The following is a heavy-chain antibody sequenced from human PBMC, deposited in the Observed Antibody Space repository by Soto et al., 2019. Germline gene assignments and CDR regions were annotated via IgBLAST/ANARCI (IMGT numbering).Heavy chain of an antibody. CDR1: GGSFSGYY. D-gene: IGHD2-8*02. V-gene: IGHV4-34*01. CDR3: ARDKITGLFDY. CDR2: INHSGST. Sequence: QVQLQQWGAGLLKPSETLSLTCAVYGGSFSGYYWTRIRQPPGTGLEWIGEINHSGSTHYNPSLKSRVIRSVDTSKNQFSLKLTSVTAADTAVYYCARDKITGLFDYWGQGTLVTVSS. J-gene: IGHJ4*02.